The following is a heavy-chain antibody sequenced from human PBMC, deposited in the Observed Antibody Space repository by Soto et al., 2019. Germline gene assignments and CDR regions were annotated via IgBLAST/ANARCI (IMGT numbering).Heavy chain of an antibody. CDR1: GFTFSSYG. CDR2: IWYDGSNK. Sequence: GGSLRLSCAASGFTFSSYGMHWVRQAPGKGLEWVVVIWYDGSNKYYADSVKGRFTISRDNSKNTLYLQMNSLRAEDTAVYYCARDSTTGTRHYYYYGMDVWGQGTTVTVSS. CDR3: ARDSTTGTRHYYYYGMDV. J-gene: IGHJ6*02. V-gene: IGHV3-33*01. D-gene: IGHD4-4*01.